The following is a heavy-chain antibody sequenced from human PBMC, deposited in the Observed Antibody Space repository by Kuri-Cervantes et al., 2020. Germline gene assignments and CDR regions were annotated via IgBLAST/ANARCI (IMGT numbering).Heavy chain of an antibody. D-gene: IGHD3-10*01. Sequence: GGSLRLSCAASGFTFSSYAMHWVRQAPGKGLEWVAVISYDGSNKYYADSVKGRFTISRDNSKNTLYLQMNSLRAEDTAVYYCGTNPITMVRGVTKHLRKDDYWGKGTLATSPQ. CDR3: GTNPITMVRGVTKHLRKDDY. CDR1: GFTFSSYA. CDR2: ISYDGSNK. V-gene: IGHV3-30*04. J-gene: IGHJ4*02.